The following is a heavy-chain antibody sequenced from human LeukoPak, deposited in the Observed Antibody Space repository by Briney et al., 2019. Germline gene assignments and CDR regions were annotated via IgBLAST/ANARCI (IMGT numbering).Heavy chain of an antibody. J-gene: IGHJ4*02. Sequence: GVSLQISCKGSGYSFTSYWIAWVRPMPGKGLEWMGVIYPGDSDTTYSPSFQGQVTISADKSISTAYLQWSSLRASDTAMYYCARQWGRGSGSYLGYWGQGTLVTVSS. V-gene: IGHV5-51*01. CDR3: ARQWGRGSGSYLGY. D-gene: IGHD3-10*01. CDR2: IYPGDSDT. CDR1: GYSFTSYW.